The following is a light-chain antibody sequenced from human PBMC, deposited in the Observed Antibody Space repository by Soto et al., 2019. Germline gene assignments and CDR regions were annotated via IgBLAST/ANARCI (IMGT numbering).Light chain of an antibody. CDR1: QSINGW. CDR3: QQYHRYSRT. CDR2: DAS. V-gene: IGKV1-5*01. J-gene: IGKJ1*01. Sequence: DIQMTQSPSSLSASLGDRFGVTCGASQSINGWLAWYQQKPGKAPKLLIYDASSLHSGVPSRFTGSGFGTEFTLTISSLQPEDFATYYCQQYHRYSRTFGQGTKVDIK.